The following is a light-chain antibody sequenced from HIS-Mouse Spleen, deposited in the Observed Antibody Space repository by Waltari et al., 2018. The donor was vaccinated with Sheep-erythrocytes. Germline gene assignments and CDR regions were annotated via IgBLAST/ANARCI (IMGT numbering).Light chain of an antibody. CDR3: QAWDSSTAV. Sequence: SYELTQPPSVSVSPGQTASITCSGDKLGDKYAYWYQQKPGQSPVLVIYQDSKRPSGIPGRFSGSNSGKTATLTISGTQAMDEADYYCQAWDSSTAVFGGGTKLTVL. CDR2: QDS. V-gene: IGLV3-1*01. CDR1: KLGDKY. J-gene: IGLJ2*01.